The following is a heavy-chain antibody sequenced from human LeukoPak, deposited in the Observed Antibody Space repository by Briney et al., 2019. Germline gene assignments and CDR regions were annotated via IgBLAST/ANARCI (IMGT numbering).Heavy chain of an antibody. V-gene: IGHV4-34*01. Sequence: PSETLSLTCAVYGGSFSGYYWTWIRQPPGKGLEWIGEINHSGSTNYNPSLKSRVTISVDTSKNQFSLRLSSVTAADTAVYYCARVYRGSSWYQRNDAFDIWGQGTMVTVSS. CDR3: ARVYRGSSWYQRNDAFDI. CDR2: INHSGST. CDR1: GGSFSGYY. J-gene: IGHJ3*02. D-gene: IGHD6-13*01.